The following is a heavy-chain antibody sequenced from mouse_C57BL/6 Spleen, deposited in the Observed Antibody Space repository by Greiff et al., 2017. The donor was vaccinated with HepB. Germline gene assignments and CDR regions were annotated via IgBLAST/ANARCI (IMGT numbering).Heavy chain of an antibody. Sequence: QVQLQQSGAELVRPGASVKLSCKASGYTFTDYYINWVKQRPGQGLEWIARIYPGSGNTYYNEKFKGKATLTAEKSSSTAYMQLSSLTSEDSAVYFCARYYYGSPYAMDYWGQGTSVTVSS. J-gene: IGHJ4*01. D-gene: IGHD1-1*01. CDR2: IYPGSGNT. CDR3: ARYYYGSPYAMDY. CDR1: GYTFTDYY. V-gene: IGHV1-76*01.